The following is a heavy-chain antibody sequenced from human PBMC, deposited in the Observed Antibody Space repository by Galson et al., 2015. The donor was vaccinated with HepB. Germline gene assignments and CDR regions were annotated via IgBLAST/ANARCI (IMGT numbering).Heavy chain of an antibody. Sequence: ETLSLTCAVYGGSFSGYYWSWIRQPPGKGLEWIGEINHSGSTNYNPSLKSRVTISVDTSKNQFSLKLSSVTAADTAVYYCARGMRGYIVLMVYARGYYFDYWGQGTLVTVSS. J-gene: IGHJ4*02. CDR1: GGSFSGYY. CDR3: ARGMRGYIVLMVYARGYYFDY. V-gene: IGHV4-34*01. D-gene: IGHD2-8*01. CDR2: INHSGST.